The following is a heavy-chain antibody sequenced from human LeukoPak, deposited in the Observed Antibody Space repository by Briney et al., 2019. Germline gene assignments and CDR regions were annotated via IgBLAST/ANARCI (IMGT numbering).Heavy chain of an antibody. D-gene: IGHD2-2*01. V-gene: IGHV5-51*01. CDR2: IYPGDSDT. Sequence: GESLKISCKGSGYTFTNYWIGWVRQMPGKGLEWMGIIYPGDSDTRYSPSFQGQVNMSADKSINTAYLQWSSLKASDTAMYYCARRQGCSSTSCPPDSWGQGTLVTVSS. CDR1: GYTFTNYW. J-gene: IGHJ4*02. CDR3: ARRQGCSSTSCPPDS.